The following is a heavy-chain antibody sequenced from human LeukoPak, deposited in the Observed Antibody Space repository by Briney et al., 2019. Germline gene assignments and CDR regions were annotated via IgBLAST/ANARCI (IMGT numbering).Heavy chain of an antibody. Sequence: PSETLSLTCTVSGDSISTYYWSWIRQPPGKGLEWIGYMYYSGSTNYNPSLKSRVTMSVDTSKNQFSLNLSSVTAADTAVYYCARDSRYCNSISCYGRPGYYGLDVWGQGTTVTVSS. CDR1: GDSISTYY. CDR2: MYYSGST. V-gene: IGHV4-59*01. J-gene: IGHJ6*02. D-gene: IGHD2-2*01. CDR3: ARDSRYCNSISCYGRPGYYGLDV.